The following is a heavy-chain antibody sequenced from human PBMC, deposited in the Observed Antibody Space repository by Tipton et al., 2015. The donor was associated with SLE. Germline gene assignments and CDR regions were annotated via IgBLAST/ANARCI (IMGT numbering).Heavy chain of an antibody. V-gene: IGHV3-64*01. CDR3: ARAVGSSSPGYFDY. CDR2: ISSNGGST. CDR1: GFTFSSYA. D-gene: IGHD6-6*01. J-gene: IGHJ4*02. Sequence: SLRLSCAASGFTFSSYAMHWVRQAPGKGLEYDSAISSNGGSTYYANSVKGRFTISRDNSKNTLYLQMGSLRAEDMAVYYCARAVGSSSPGYFDYWGQGTLVTVSS.